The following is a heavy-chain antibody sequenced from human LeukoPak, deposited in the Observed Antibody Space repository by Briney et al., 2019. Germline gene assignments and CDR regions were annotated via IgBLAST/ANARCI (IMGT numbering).Heavy chain of an antibody. CDR1: GGSFSGYY. CDR3: ASSSGQH. CDR2: INHSGST. D-gene: IGHD3-10*01. J-gene: IGHJ1*01. V-gene: IGHV4-34*01. Sequence: SDTLSLTCAVYGGSFSGYYWSWIRHPPGKGLEWIGEINHSGSTNYSPSLKSRVTISVDTSKNQFSLKLSSVTAADTAVYYCASSSGQHWGQGTLVTVSS.